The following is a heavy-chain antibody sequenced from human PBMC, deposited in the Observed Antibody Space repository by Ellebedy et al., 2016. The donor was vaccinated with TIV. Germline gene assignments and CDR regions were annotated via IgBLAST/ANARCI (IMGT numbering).Heavy chain of an antibody. CDR1: GYIFTSYA. D-gene: IGHD3-3*01. Sequence: ASVKVSXKASGYIFTSYAISWVRQAPGQGLEWMGWISAYNGKRNYAQKLQGRVTMTTDTSTSTAYMELRSLTSDDTAVYYCARGRDYDLLSGSEYYYMDVWGKGTTVTVSS. J-gene: IGHJ6*03. CDR3: ARGRDYDLLSGSEYYYMDV. V-gene: IGHV1-18*01. CDR2: ISAYNGKR.